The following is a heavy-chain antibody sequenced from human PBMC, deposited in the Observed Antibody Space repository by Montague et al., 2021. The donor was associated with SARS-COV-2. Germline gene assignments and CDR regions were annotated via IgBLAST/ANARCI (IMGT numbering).Heavy chain of an antibody. CDR1: GFTFSKYS. CDR2: ISTSSLYI. Sequence: SLRLSCAASGFTFSKYSMNWVRQAPGKGLEWVSSISTSSLYIYYAASXKGRFTISRANAKNSLFLQMDSLRAEDMAVYYCARALSASYSVGGDSFDIWGQGTMVTVSS. D-gene: IGHD5/OR15-5a*01. CDR3: ARALSASYSVGGDSFDI. V-gene: IGHV3-21*01. J-gene: IGHJ3*02.